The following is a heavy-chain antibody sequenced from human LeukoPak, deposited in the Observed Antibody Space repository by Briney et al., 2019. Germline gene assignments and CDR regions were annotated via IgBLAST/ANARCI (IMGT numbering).Heavy chain of an antibody. CDR2: IKQDGSDQ. CDR3: ARAFTTSWYNWFDP. CDR1: GFTFSNYW. V-gene: IGHV3-7*01. D-gene: IGHD2-2*01. J-gene: IGHJ5*02. Sequence: PGGSLRLSCAASGFTFSNYWMIWVRQAPGKGLEWVASIKQDGSDQYYGDSMKGRFIISRDNAKNSLYLEMNSLRTEDTALYYCARAFTTSWYNWFDPWGQGTLVTVSS.